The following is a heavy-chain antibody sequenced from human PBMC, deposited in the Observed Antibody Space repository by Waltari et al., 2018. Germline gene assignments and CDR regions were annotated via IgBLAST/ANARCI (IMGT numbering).Heavy chain of an antibody. D-gene: IGHD2-2*01. V-gene: IGHV4-39*01. CDR3: ARHDRGVVVPAAISYGMDV. Sequence: QLQLQESGPGLVKPSETLSLTCTVSGGSISSSSYYWGWLRQPPGKGLEWIGSIYYSGSTYYNPSLKSRVTISVDTSKNQFSLKLSSVTVADTAVYYCARHDRGVVVPAAISYGMDVWGQGTTVTVSS. CDR2: IYYSGST. J-gene: IGHJ6*02. CDR1: GGSISSSSYY.